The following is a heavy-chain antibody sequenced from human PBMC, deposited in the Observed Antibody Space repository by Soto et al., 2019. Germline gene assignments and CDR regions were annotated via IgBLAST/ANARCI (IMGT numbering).Heavy chain of an antibody. CDR3: TLRFYCYYMDV. CDR2: IKSKTDGGTT. Sequence: EVQLVESGGGLVKPGGSLRLSCAASGFTFSNAWMSWVRQAPGKGLEWVGRIKSKTDGGTTDYAAPVKGRFTISRDDSKNTLYLQMNSLKTEDTAVYYCTLRFYCYYMDVWGKGTTVTVSS. J-gene: IGHJ6*03. CDR1: GFTFSNAW. V-gene: IGHV3-15*01.